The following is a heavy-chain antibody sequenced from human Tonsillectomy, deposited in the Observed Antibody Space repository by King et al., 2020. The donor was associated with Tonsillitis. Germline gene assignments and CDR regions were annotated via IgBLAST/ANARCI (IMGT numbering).Heavy chain of an antibody. CDR3: AILDYSLKYYFDY. CDR1: GLTFSSYS. D-gene: IGHD3-10*01. V-gene: IGHV3-30*01. J-gene: IGHJ4*02. Sequence: VQLVESGGGVVQPGRSLRLSCAASGLTFSSYSMHWVRQAPGKGLEWVALISYDGNNKYYADSVKGRIPISRDNSKNTLYLQMNSLRAEDTAMYYCAILDYSLKYYFDYWGQGTLVTVSS. CDR2: ISYDGNNK.